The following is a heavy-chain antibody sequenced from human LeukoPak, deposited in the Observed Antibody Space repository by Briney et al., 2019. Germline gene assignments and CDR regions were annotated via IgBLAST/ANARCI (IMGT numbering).Heavy chain of an antibody. Sequence: PGGSLRLSCAASGFTFSSYGMHWVRQAPGKGLEWVAVISYDGSNKYYADSVKGRFTISRDNSKNTLYLQMNSLRAEDTAVYYCAKDQVLLWFGEFSGHDAFDIWGQGTMVTVSS. V-gene: IGHV3-30*18. CDR2: ISYDGSNK. D-gene: IGHD3-10*01. CDR3: AKDQVLLWFGEFSGHDAFDI. CDR1: GFTFSSYG. J-gene: IGHJ3*02.